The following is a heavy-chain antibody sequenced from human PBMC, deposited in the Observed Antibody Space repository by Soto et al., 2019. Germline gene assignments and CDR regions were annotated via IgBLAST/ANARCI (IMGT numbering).Heavy chain of an antibody. CDR3: ASVRYVEMATKIRADKYYFDY. CDR2: IYPGDSDT. D-gene: IGHD5-12*01. CDR1: GYSFTSYW. V-gene: IGHV5-51*01. Sequence: GESLKISCKGSGYSFTSYWIGWVRQMPGKGLEWMGIIYPGDSDTRYSPSFQGQVTISADKSISTAYLQWSSLKASDTAMYYCASVRYVEMATKIRADKYYFDYWGQGTLVTVSS. J-gene: IGHJ4*02.